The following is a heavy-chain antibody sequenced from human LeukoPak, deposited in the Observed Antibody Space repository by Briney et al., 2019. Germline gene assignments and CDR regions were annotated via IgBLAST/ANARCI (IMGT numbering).Heavy chain of an antibody. V-gene: IGHV3-49*04. CDR2: IRSKAYGGTT. Sequence: PGGSLRLSCTASGFTFGDYAMSWVRQAPGKGLEWVGFIRSKAYGGTTEYAASVKGRFTISRDDSKSIAYLQMNSLKTEDTAVYYCTRFYYDSSGLDYWGQGTLVTVSS. J-gene: IGHJ4*02. D-gene: IGHD3-22*01. CDR3: TRFYYDSSGLDY. CDR1: GFTFGDYA.